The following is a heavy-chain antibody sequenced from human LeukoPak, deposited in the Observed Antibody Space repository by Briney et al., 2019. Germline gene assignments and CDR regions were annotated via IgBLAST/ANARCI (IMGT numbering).Heavy chain of an antibody. D-gene: IGHD3-9*01. V-gene: IGHV1-2*02. CDR3: ARVDDILTGHLDY. J-gene: IGHJ4*02. Sequence: ASVKVSCKASGYTFTGYYMHWVRQAPGQGLEWMGWINPNSRGTKYAQKFQGRVTMTRDTSISTAYMKLTRLRSDDTAVYYCARVDDILTGHLDYWGQGTLVTVSS. CDR2: INPNSRGT. CDR1: GYTFTGYY.